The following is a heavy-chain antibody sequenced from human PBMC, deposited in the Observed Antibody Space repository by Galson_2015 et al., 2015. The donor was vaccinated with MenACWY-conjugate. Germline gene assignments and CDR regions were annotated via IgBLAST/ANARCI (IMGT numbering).Heavy chain of an antibody. J-gene: IGHJ4*02. CDR2: IYPGDGDT. V-gene: IGHV5-51*01. D-gene: IGHD3-9*01. CDR1: GYTFINYW. Sequence: QSGAEVTKPGESLKISCQANGYTFINYWIGWVRQMPGKGLEWVGIIYPGDGDTRYSPSFEGQVTISADKSINTVYLQWRSLRASDTAMYYCARQRYKDFWGPGTLVTVSS. CDR3: ARQRYKDF.